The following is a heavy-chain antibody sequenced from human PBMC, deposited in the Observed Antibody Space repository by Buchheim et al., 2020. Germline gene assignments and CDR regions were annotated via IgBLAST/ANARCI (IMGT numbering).Heavy chain of an antibody. Sequence: QVQLQESGPRLVKPSETLSLTCTVSGGSISGYYWSWIRQPPEKGLEWIGYVSYSGTTVYEPSLERRVTISVDTPNKQFSLMLTSATAADTAVYYCARVRASGWYFFDFWGQGTL. J-gene: IGHJ4*02. CDR1: GGSISGYY. CDR3: ARVRASGWYFFDF. D-gene: IGHD6-19*01. V-gene: IGHV4-59*01. CDR2: VSYSGTT.